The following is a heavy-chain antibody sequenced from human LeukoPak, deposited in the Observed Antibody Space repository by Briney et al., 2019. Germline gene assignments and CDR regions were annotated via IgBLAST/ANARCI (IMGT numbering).Heavy chain of an antibody. J-gene: IGHJ4*02. Sequence: SVKLSCKASGGTFSSYAISWVRQAPGQGLEWMGGIIPIFGTANYAQKFQGRVTITADESTSTAYMELSSLRSEGTAVYYCARVSPPGGDYVDYWGQGTLVTVSS. V-gene: IGHV1-69*13. CDR3: ARVSPPGGDYVDY. D-gene: IGHD2/OR15-2a*01. CDR2: IIPIFGTA. CDR1: GGTFSSYA.